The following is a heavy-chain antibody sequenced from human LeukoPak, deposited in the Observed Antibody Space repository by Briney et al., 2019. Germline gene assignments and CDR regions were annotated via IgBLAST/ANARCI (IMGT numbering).Heavy chain of an antibody. D-gene: IGHD3-22*01. CDR2: IDPSDSYT. V-gene: IGHV5-10-1*01. J-gene: IGHJ4*02. CDR1: GYSFTSYW. Sequence: GESLKISCKGSGYSFTSYWISWVRQMPGIGLEWMGRIDPSDSYTNYSPSFQGHVTISADKSISTAYLQWSSLKASDTAMYYCARLIDSSGYYPFFDYWGQGTLVTVSS. CDR3: ARLIDSSGYYPFFDY.